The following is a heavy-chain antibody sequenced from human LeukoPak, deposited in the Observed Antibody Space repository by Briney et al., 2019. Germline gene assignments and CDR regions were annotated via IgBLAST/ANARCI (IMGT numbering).Heavy chain of an antibody. D-gene: IGHD3-10*01. J-gene: IGHJ3*02. CDR3: ARRGRSSGSYYNPGAFDI. CDR2: INPNSGGT. V-gene: IGHV1-2*02. CDR1: GYTFTGYY. Sequence: ASVKISCKACGYTFTGYYMHWVRQVPGQGLEWMGWINPNSGGTNYAQKFQGRVTMTRDTSISTAYMELSRLRSDDTAVYYCARRGRSSGSYYNPGAFDIWGQGTMVTVSS.